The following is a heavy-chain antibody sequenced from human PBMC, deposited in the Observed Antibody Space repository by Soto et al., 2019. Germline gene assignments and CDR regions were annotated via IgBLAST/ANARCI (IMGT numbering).Heavy chain of an antibody. CDR1: GFIFSSYA. CDR2: MSGSGDNA. V-gene: IGHV3-23*01. D-gene: IGHD3-3*01. Sequence: EVQLLESGGGLVQPGGSLRLSCAASGFIFSSYAMSWVRQAPGKGLEWVSAMSGSGDNAYYADPVKGRFTIARGNSKNLLTLQMKSLRAEDTAIYYCARFFAAGTRGYLDSWGQGTLVTVSS. CDR3: ARFFAAGTRGYLDS. J-gene: IGHJ4*02.